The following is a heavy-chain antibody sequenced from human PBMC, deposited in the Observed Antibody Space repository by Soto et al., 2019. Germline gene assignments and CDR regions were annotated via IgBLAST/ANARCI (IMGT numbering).Heavy chain of an antibody. D-gene: IGHD6-13*01. CDR3: ANLFLYSPLSDY. Sequence: EVQLLESGGGLVQPGGSLRLSCAASGFTFSSYAMSWVRQAPGKGLEWVSAISGSGGSTYYADSVKGRFTISRDNSKNTLYLQMNSLRAEDTAVYYCANLFLYSPLSDYWGQGTLVTVSS. V-gene: IGHV3-23*01. CDR1: GFTFSSYA. J-gene: IGHJ4*02. CDR2: ISGSGGST.